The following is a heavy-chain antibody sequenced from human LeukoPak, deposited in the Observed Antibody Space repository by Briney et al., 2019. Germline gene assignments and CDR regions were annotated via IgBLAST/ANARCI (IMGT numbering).Heavy chain of an antibody. V-gene: IGHV1-8*01. CDR1: GYTFINYD. J-gene: IGHJ3*02. Sequence: GASVTASRKASGYTFINYDINWVRRATGQGLEWMGWMNPSSGSTVYAEKFQGRVIMTSSNSMNTAYMELSSLRSEDTAMYYCTRAWSGGSDAFDIWGQGTMVTVSS. D-gene: IGHD3-3*01. CDR2: MNPSSGST. CDR3: TRAWSGGSDAFDI.